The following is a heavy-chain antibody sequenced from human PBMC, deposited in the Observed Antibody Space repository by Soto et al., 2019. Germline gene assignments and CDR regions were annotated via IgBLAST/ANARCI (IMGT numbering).Heavy chain of an antibody. J-gene: IGHJ6*02. V-gene: IGHV1-24*01. CDR1: GYTLTELS. CDR2: FDPEDGET. CDR3: ARYCSCAGCYDGNMDD. D-gene: IGHD2-15*01. Sequence: ASVKVSCKVSGYTLTELSMHWVRQAPGKGLEWMGGFDPEDGETIYAQKFQGRVTMTEDTSTDTAYMELSSLRSEDTAVYYCARYCSCAGCYDGNMDDWGQGTTVTVSS.